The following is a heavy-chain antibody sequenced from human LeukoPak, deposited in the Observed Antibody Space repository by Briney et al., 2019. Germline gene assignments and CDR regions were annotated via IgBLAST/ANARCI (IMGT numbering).Heavy chain of an antibody. Sequence: GGSLRLSCTASGFTFSSYAMSWVRQAPGKGLEWVSTISGGGYSTYYADSVKGRFTICRDNSKNTLYLQMNSLRAEDTAVYYCAKTVGATPLDYWGQGTLVTVSS. CDR3: AKTVGATPLDY. CDR2: ISGGGYST. V-gene: IGHV3-23*01. CDR1: GFTFSSYA. J-gene: IGHJ4*02. D-gene: IGHD1-26*01.